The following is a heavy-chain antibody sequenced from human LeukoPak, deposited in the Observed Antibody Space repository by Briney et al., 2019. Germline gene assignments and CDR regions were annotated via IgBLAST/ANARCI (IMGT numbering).Heavy chain of an antibody. CDR2: IYTSGST. CDR1: GGSISSGSYY. V-gene: IGHV4-61*02. J-gene: IGHJ3*02. D-gene: IGHD3-22*01. CDR3: ARSGYYYDAFDI. Sequence: PSETLSLTCTVSGGSISSGSYYWSWIRQPAGKGLEWIGRIYTSGSTNYNPSLKSRVTISVVTSKNQFSLKLSSVTAADTAVYYCARSGYYYDAFDIWGQGTMVTVSS.